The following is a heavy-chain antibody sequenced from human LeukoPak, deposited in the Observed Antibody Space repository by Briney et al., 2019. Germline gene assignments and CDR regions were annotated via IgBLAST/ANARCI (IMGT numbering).Heavy chain of an antibody. D-gene: IGHD6-13*01. CDR3: ARGGRIAAAGALDY. Sequence: SQTLSLTCAVSGGSISSGGYSWSWIRQPPGKGLEWIGYIYHSGSTYYNPSLKSRVTISVDRPKNQFSLKLSSVTAADTAVYYCARGGRIAAAGALDYWGQGTLVTVSS. V-gene: IGHV4-30-2*01. J-gene: IGHJ4*02. CDR2: IYHSGST. CDR1: GGSISSGGYS.